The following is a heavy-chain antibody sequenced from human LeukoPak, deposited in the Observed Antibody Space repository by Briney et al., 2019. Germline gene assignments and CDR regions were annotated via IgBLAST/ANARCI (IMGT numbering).Heavy chain of an antibody. CDR3: ARTTSYGGHDY. CDR2: IYYSGST. CDR1: GGSISSYY. V-gene: IGHV4-59*01. Sequence: SETLSLTCTVSGGSISSYYWSWIRQPPGKGLEWIWYIYYSGSTNYNPSLKSRVTISVDTSKNQFSLKLSSVTAADTAVYYCARTTSYGGHDYWGQGTLVTVSS. J-gene: IGHJ4*02. D-gene: IGHD4-23*01.